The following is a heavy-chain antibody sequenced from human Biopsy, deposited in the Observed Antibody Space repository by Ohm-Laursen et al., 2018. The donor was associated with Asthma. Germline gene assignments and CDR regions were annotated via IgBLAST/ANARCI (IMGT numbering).Heavy chain of an antibody. J-gene: IGHJ4*02. CDR3: ARFIDGTFFVDY. CDR1: GYTFSDSW. Sequence: ESLRISCKASGYTFSDSWIGWVRQMPGKGLEWMGIIFAANSETKYSPSFQGQVTISADMSISTAFLQWSSLKASDTAIYYCARFIDGTFFVDYWGQGPLVPVSS. V-gene: IGHV5-51*01. CDR2: IFAANSET. D-gene: IGHD1-7*01.